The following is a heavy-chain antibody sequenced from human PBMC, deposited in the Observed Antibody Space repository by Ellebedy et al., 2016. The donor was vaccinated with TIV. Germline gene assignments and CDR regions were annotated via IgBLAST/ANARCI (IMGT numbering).Heavy chain of an antibody. CDR3: AKDILGQHKVYYFDY. J-gene: IGHJ4*02. CDR2: ISGGADST. V-gene: IGHV3-23*01. Sequence: PGGSLRLSCAASRFTFSNYAMSWVRQSPGKGLEWVSGISGGADSTYYADSVKGRFTISRDTSKSTLYLQMNSLRVEDTALYYCAKDILGQHKVYYFDYWGQGTLVTVSS. D-gene: IGHD6-13*01. CDR1: RFTFSNYA.